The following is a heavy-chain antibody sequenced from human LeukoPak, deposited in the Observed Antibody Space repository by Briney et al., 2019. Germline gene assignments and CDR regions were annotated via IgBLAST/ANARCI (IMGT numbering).Heavy chain of an antibody. CDR2: INSDETAT. CDR3: ARGLYANWFDP. CDR1: GFTLTSYW. D-gene: IGHD3-16*01. Sequence: GGSLRLSCAASGFTLTSYWMHWVRQAPGKGLVWVSRINSDETATTYADSVKGRFTISRDNAKNTLYLQMNSLRAEDTAVYCCARGLYANWFDPWGQGTLVTVSS. J-gene: IGHJ5*02. V-gene: IGHV3-74*01.